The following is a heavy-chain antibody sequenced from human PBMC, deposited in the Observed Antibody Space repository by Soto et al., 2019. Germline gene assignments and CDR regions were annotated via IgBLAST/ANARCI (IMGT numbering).Heavy chain of an antibody. Sequence: GGSLRLSCAASGFTFRSYSMNWFRQAPGKGLEWVSSISSSSSYIYYADSVKGRFTISRDNAKNSLYLQMNSLRAEDTAVYYCARDLGSWPNYDYWGQGTLVTVSS. CDR1: GFTFRSYS. CDR2: ISSSSSYI. CDR3: ARDLGSWPNYDY. D-gene: IGHD6-13*01. V-gene: IGHV3-21*01. J-gene: IGHJ4*02.